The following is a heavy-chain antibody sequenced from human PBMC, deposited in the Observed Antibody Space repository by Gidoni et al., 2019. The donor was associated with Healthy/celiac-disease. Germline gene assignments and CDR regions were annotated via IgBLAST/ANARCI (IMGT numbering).Heavy chain of an antibody. CDR1: GGTFRSSA. V-gene: IGHV1-69*01. CDR3: ARVLDIVVVPADMDV. CDR2: IIPIFGTA. Sequence: QVQLVQSGAEVKKPGSSVKVSCKASGGTFRSSATSWVRPAPGQGLEWMGGIIPIFGTANYAQKFQGRVTITADESTSTAYMELSSLRSEDTAVYYCARVLDIVVVPADMDVWGQGTTVTVSS. D-gene: IGHD2-2*03. J-gene: IGHJ6*02.